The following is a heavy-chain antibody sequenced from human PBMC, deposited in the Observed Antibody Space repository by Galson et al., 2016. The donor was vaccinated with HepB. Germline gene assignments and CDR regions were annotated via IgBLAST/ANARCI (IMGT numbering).Heavy chain of an antibody. CDR1: GFTFSSYA. Sequence: SLRLSCAASGFTFSSYAMSWVRQAPGKGLEWVSTISSSGGSTYYADSVKGRFTIPRDYFKNTVYFQVNSLRAEDTAIYYCAKVIGIQLWQPFHPGWFDSWGQGALVTVSS. J-gene: IGHJ5*01. D-gene: IGHD5-18*01. CDR3: AKVIGIQLWQPFHPGWFDS. CDR2: ISSSGGST. V-gene: IGHV3-23*01.